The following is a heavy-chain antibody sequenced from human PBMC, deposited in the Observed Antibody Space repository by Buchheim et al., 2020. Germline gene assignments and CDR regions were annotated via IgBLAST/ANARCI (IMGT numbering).Heavy chain of an antibody. CDR1: GGSFSGYY. CDR2: INHSGST. CDR3: ARNAYYYYYYGMDI. Sequence: QVQLQQWGAGLLKPSETLSLTCAVYGGSFSGYYWSWIRQPPGKGLEWIGEINHSGSTNYNPTLNSRVTLSVDTSKNQFSLKLSSVTAADTAVYYCARNAYYYYYYGMDIWGQGTT. V-gene: IGHV4-34*01. J-gene: IGHJ6*02.